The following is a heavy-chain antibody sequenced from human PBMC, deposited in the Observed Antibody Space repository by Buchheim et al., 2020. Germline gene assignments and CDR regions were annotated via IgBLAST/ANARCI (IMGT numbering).Heavy chain of an antibody. CDR2: ISGSGGST. Sequence: EVQLLESGGGLVQPGGSLRLSCAASGFTFSSYAMSWVRQAPGKGLEWVSAISGSGGSTYYADSVKGRFTISRDNSKNTLYLQMNSLRAEDTAVYYCVGYYDFWSGPLRANYYYYYMDVWGKGTT. D-gene: IGHD3-3*01. CDR3: VGYYDFWSGPLRANYYYYYMDV. V-gene: IGHV3-23*01. CDR1: GFTFSSYA. J-gene: IGHJ6*03.